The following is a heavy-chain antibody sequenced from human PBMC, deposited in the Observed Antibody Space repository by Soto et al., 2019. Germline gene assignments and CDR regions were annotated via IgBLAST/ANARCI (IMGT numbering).Heavy chain of an antibody. J-gene: IGHJ4*02. CDR1: GFTFSSYA. D-gene: IGHD3-22*01. Sequence: QVQLVESGGGVVQPGRSLRLSCAASGFTFSSYAMHWVRQAPGKGLEWVAVISYDGSNKYYADSVKGRFTISRDNSKNTLYLRMNSLRAEDTAVYYCARVDCYDSTSFDYWGQGTLVTVSS. CDR2: ISYDGSNK. CDR3: ARVDCYDSTSFDY. V-gene: IGHV3-30-3*01.